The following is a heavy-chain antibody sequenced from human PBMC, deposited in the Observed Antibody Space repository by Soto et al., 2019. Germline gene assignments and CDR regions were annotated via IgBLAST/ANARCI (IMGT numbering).Heavy chain of an antibody. Sequence: GASLKVSCKASGYTFTSYAMHWVRQAPGQRLEWMGWIDAGNGNTKYSQKFQGRVTITRDTSASTAYMELSSLRSEDTAVYYCARDVHYADSSFDYWGQGTLVTVSS. CDR2: IDAGNGNT. CDR3: ARDVHYADSSFDY. CDR1: GYTFTSYA. D-gene: IGHD4-17*01. J-gene: IGHJ4*02. V-gene: IGHV1-3*01.